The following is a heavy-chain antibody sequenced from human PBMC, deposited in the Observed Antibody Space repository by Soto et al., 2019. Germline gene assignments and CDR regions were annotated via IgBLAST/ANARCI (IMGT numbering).Heavy chain of an antibody. CDR3: ARDLSSGWFDQ. D-gene: IGHD6-19*01. CDR1: GYIFNNYA. Sequence: QVQLVQSGAEVKKPGASVKVSCKASGYIFNNYAISWVRQAPGQGLEWMGWMNVYNGHTKYAQKVQGRVTMTTDTSTSTAYMELRNLRSDDTAVYYCARDLSSGWFDQWGQGTIVTVSS. J-gene: IGHJ5*02. CDR2: MNVYNGHT. V-gene: IGHV1-18*01.